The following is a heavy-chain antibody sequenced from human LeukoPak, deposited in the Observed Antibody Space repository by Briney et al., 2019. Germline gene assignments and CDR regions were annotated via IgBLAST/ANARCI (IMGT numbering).Heavy chain of an antibody. CDR2: IFNTGST. CDR1: GDSIGRGSYY. V-gene: IGHV4-61*02. D-gene: IGHD5-18*01. J-gene: IGHJ4*02. Sequence: SETLSLTCAVSGDSIGRGSYYWGWIRQPAGKASEWIGRIFNTGSTSYNPSLKSRVTISVDTSKNQFSLNLRSVTAADTAVYYCARDICGYNYGCFDSWGQGTLVTVSS. CDR3: ARDICGYNYGCFDS.